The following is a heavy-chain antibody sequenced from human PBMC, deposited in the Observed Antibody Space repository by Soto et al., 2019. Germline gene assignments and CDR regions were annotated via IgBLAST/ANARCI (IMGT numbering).Heavy chain of an antibody. CDR1: GFTFSSYA. V-gene: IGHV3-30-3*01. CDR2: ISYDGSNK. J-gene: IGHJ6*02. D-gene: IGHD3-3*01. Sequence: QVQLVESGGGVVQPGRSLRLSCAASGFTFSSYAMHWVRQAPGKGLEWVAVISYDGSNKYYADSVKGRFTISRDNSKNTLYLQMNSLRAEDTAVYYCARDRNGRFGVVPPGAYYYYGMDVWGQGTTVTVSS. CDR3: ARDRNGRFGVVPPGAYYYYGMDV.